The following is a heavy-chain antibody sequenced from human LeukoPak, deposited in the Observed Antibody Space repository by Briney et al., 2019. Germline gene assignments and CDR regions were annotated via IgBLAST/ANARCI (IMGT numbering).Heavy chain of an antibody. J-gene: IGHJ4*02. CDR1: GYSFTSYW. Sequence: GSLKISCKSSGYSFTSYWIGWVRQMPGKGLEWMGIIYLGDSDIKYSPPFQGQVTMSADKPISTAYLQWSSLEASDTAMYYCARRVAGAGTFDYWGQGTLVSVSS. D-gene: IGHD6-13*01. V-gene: IGHV5-51*04. CDR3: ARRVAGAGTFDY. CDR2: IYLGDSDI.